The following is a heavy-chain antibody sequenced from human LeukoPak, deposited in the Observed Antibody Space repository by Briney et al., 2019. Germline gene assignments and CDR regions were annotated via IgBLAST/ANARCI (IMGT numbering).Heavy chain of an antibody. Sequence: GGSLRLSCAASGFTFSSYNMNWVRQAPGKGLEWVSSISSSTSYIYYADSVKGRFTISRDNAKNSLYLQMNSLRAEDTAMYYCARDKEWELAFEYWGQGTLVTVSS. CDR3: ARDKEWELAFEY. CDR2: ISSSTSYI. CDR1: GFTFSSYN. D-gene: IGHD1-26*01. V-gene: IGHV3-21*01. J-gene: IGHJ4*02.